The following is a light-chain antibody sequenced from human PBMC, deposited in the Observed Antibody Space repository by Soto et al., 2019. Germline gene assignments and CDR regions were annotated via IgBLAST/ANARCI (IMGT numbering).Light chain of an antibody. CDR3: QHYNSYSEA. V-gene: IGKV1-5*03. J-gene: IGKJ1*01. CDR1: QTISSG. Sequence: DIQMTQSPSTLSGSVVDGVTVTWRASQTISSGLAWYQQKPGKAPKLLIYKASTLKSGVPSRFSGSGSGTEFTLTISSLQPDDFATYYCQHYNSYSEAFGQGTKVDIK. CDR2: KAS.